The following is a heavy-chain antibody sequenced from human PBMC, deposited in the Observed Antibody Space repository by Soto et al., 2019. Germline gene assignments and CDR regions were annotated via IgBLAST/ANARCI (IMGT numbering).Heavy chain of an antibody. Sequence: QVQLVESGGGVVKPAGSLRLSCAASGFIFSDYFMSWIRQAPGKGLEWVSFISSRSSYIYYADSVKGRFTISRDNAKNSLYLQMNSLRAEDTAVYYCARESLYSGSYYYFDYWGQGTLVTVSS. V-gene: IGHV3-11*06. CDR2: ISSRSSYI. CDR3: ARESLYSGSYYYFDY. J-gene: IGHJ4*02. CDR1: GFIFSDYF. D-gene: IGHD1-26*01.